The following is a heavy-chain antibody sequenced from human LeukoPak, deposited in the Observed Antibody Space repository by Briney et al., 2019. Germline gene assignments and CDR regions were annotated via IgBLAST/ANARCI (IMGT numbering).Heavy chain of an antibody. Sequence: GGSLRLSCAASGFTCSDYYMSWIRQAPGKGLEWVSYISSSGSTIYYADSVKGRFTISRDNAKNSLYLQMNSLRAEDTAVYYCARESKLRFLEWSPLKGMDVWGQGTTVTVSS. CDR3: ARESKLRFLEWSPLKGMDV. J-gene: IGHJ6*02. CDR1: GFTCSDYY. V-gene: IGHV3-11*01. D-gene: IGHD3-3*01. CDR2: ISSSGSTI.